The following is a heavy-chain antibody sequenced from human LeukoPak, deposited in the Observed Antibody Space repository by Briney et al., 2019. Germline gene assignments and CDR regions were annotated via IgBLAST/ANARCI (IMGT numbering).Heavy chain of an antibody. D-gene: IGHD1-14*01. CDR3: ATGTSLPPPAFDI. J-gene: IGHJ3*02. CDR1: GGSISSGGYY. Sequence: SETLSLTCTVSGGSISSGGYYWSWIRQHPGKGLEWIGYIYYSGSTYYNPSLKSRVTISVDTSKNQFSLKLSSVTAADTAVYYCATGTSLPPPAFDIWGQGTMVTVFS. V-gene: IGHV4-31*03. CDR2: IYYSGST.